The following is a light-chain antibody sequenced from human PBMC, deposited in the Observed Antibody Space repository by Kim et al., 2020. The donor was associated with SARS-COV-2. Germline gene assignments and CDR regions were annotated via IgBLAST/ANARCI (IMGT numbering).Light chain of an antibody. CDR1: SSDVGGYNY. J-gene: IGLJ2*01. CDR3: SSYTSSSTLV. Sequence: QSALTQPASVSGSPGQSITISCTGTSSDVGGYNYVSWYQQHPGKVPKLMIYDVSSRPSGVSNRFSCYKLGNTASLTISGLQTEREADYYCSSYTSSSTLVFGAGAQLTVL. V-gene: IGLV2-14*03. CDR2: DVS.